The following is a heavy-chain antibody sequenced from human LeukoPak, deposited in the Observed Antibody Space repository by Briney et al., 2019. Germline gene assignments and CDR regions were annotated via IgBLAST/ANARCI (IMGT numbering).Heavy chain of an antibody. D-gene: IGHD2-2*01. CDR2: IYYSGCT. Sequence: PSETLSLTCTVSGGSISSGGYYWSWIRQHPGKGLEWIGYIYYSGCTYYNPSLKSRVTISVDTSKNQFSLKLSSVTAADTAVYYCARAAYCSSTSCYGWFDPWGQGTLVTVSS. CDR3: ARAAYCSSTSCYGWFDP. V-gene: IGHV4-31*03. J-gene: IGHJ5*02. CDR1: GGSISSGGYY.